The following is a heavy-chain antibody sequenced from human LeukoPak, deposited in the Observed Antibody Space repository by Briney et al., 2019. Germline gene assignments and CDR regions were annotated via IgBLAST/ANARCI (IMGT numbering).Heavy chain of an antibody. CDR2: IYTRGST. CDR1: GGSINNYY. J-gene: IGHJ3*02. Sequence: PSETLSLTCTVSGGSINNYYWSWIRQPAGKGLEWIGRIYTRGSTNYNPSLKSRVTMSVETSKNQFSLKLSSVTAADTAVYYCARGRYLSADICSGGDAFDIWGQGTMVSVSS. D-gene: IGHD3-10*01. CDR3: ARGRYLSADICSGGDAFDI. V-gene: IGHV4-4*07.